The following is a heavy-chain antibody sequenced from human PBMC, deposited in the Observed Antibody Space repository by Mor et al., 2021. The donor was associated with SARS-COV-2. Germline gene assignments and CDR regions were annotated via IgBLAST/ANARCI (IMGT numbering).Heavy chain of an antibody. D-gene: IGHD4-4*01. CDR2: INTITANP. J-gene: IGHJ5*02. Sequence: INTITANPTYAQGFTGRFVFSLDTSVSTAYLQINSLKAEDTAVYYCARAGHSDFDWFDLWGQGTLVTVSS. CDR3: ARAGHSDFDWFDL. V-gene: IGHV7-4-1*02.